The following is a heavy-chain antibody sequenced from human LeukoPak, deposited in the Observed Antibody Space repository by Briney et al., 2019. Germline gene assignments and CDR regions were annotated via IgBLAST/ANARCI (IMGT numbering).Heavy chain of an antibody. J-gene: IGHJ4*02. Sequence: GGSLRLSCAASGFTFSNYDMHWVRQAPGRGLEWVSSISSSSSYIYYADSVKGRFTISRDNAKNSLYLQMNSLRAEDTAVYYCARVDSSGYSYYWGQGTLVTVSS. CDR3: ARVDSSGYSYY. CDR1: GFTFSNYD. CDR2: ISSSSSYI. D-gene: IGHD3-22*01. V-gene: IGHV3-21*01.